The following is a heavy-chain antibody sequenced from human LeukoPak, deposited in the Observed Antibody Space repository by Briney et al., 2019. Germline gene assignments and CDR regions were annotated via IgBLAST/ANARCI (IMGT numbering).Heavy chain of an antibody. CDR2: IYTSGST. CDR3: ASETVTTPFDY. V-gene: IGHV4-4*07. J-gene: IGHJ4*02. D-gene: IGHD4-11*01. Sequence: PSETLSLTCTVSGGSISSYYWSWIRQPAGKGLEWIGRIYTSGSTNYNPCLKSRVTISVDKSKNQFSLKLSSVTAADTAVYYCASETVTTPFDYWGQGTLVTVSS. CDR1: GGSISSYY.